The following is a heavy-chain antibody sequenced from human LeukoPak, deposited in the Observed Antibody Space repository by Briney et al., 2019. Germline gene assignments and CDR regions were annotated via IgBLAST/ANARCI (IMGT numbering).Heavy chain of an antibody. CDR3: ARGLLLWFGELLGY. CDR1: GYTFTSCD. CDR2: MNPNSGNT. Sequence: GASVKVSCKASGYTFTSCDINWVRQATGQGLEWMGWMNPNSGNTGYAQKFQGRVTMTRNTSISTAYMELSSLRSEDTAVYYCARGLLLWFGELLGYWGQGTLVTVSS. D-gene: IGHD3-10*01. J-gene: IGHJ4*02. V-gene: IGHV1-8*01.